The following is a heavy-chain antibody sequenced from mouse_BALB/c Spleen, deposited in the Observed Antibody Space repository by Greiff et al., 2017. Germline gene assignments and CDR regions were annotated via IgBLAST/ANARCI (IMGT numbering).Heavy chain of an antibody. CDR3: ARSQPYYYAMDY. CDR1: GFTFSSFG. D-gene: IGHD6-1*01. Sequence: EVKLVESGGGLVQPGGSRKLSCAASGFTFSSFGMHWVRQAPEKGLEWVAYISSGSSTIYYADTVKGRFTISRDNPKNTLFLQMTSLRSEDTAMYYCARSQPYYYAMDYWGQGTSVTVSS. V-gene: IGHV5-17*02. CDR2: ISSGSSTI. J-gene: IGHJ4*01.